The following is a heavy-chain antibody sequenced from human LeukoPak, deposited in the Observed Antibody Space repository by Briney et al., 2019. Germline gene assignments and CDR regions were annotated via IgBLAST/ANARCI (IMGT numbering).Heavy chain of an antibody. Sequence: RAGGSLRLSCAASGFAYSSYSMNWVRQAPGKGLEWVSSISSSSSYIYYADSVKGRFTISRDNAKNTLYLQMNSLRAEDTAVYYCAKDFCSGGSCDWFDPWGQGTLVTVSS. V-gene: IGHV3-21*04. D-gene: IGHD2-15*01. CDR1: GFAYSSYS. CDR3: AKDFCSGGSCDWFDP. CDR2: ISSSSSYI. J-gene: IGHJ5*02.